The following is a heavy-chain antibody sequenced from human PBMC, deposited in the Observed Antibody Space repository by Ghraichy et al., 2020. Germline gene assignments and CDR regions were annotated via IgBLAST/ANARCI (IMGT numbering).Heavy chain of an antibody. CDR3: ARDWLRYFDWLPHPYYYYYGMDV. V-gene: IGHV3-21*01. D-gene: IGHD3-9*01. CDR1: GFTFSSYS. Sequence: GESLNISCAASGFTFSSYSMNWVRQAPGKGLEWVSSISSSSSYIYYADSVKGRFTISRDNAKNSLYLQMNSLRAEDTAVYYCARDWLRYFDWLPHPYYYYYGMDVWGQGTTVTVSS. J-gene: IGHJ6*02. CDR2: ISSSSSYI.